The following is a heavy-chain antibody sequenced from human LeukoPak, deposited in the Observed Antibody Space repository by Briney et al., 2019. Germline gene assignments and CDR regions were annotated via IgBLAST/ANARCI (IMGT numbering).Heavy chain of an antibody. J-gene: IGHJ4*02. CDR2: IKQDGSEK. Sequence: PGGSLRLSCAASGFTFSSYGMHWVRQAPGKGLEWVANIKQDGSEKYYVDSVKGRFTVSRDNAKNSLYLQMNSLRAEDTALYYCAKVAYNWISYGPFDYWGQGTLVTVSS. CDR1: GFTFSSYG. V-gene: IGHV3-7*03. CDR3: AKVAYNWISYGPFDY. D-gene: IGHD1-20*01.